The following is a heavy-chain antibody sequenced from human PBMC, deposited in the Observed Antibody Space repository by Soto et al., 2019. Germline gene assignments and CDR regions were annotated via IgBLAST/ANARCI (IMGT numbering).Heavy chain of an antibody. V-gene: IGHV3-30*18. Sequence: GGSLRLSCAASGFTFSSYGMHWVRQAPGKGLEWVAVISYDGSNKYYADSVKGRFTISRDNSKNTLYLQMNSLRAEDTAVYYCAKDPGLMVYAIRYWGQGTLVTVSS. D-gene: IGHD2-8*01. CDR2: ISYDGSNK. CDR3: AKDPGLMVYAIRY. CDR1: GFTFSSYG. J-gene: IGHJ4*02.